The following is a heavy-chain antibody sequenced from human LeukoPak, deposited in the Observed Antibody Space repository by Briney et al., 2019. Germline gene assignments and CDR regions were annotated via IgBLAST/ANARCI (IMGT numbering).Heavy chain of an antibody. J-gene: IGHJ3*02. CDR1: GESFSGYY. CDR3: ARGALGAFDI. V-gene: IGHV4-34*01. CDR2: INHSGRT. Sequence: SETLSLTCAVSGESFSGYYWSWMRQPPGKGLEWIGEINHSGRTNYNPSLKSRVTISLDTSKNQVSLKLSSVTAADTAVYYCARGALGAFDIWGQGTMVTVSS.